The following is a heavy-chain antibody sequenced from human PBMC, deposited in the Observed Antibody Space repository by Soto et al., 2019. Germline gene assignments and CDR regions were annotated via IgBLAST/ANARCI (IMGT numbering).Heavy chain of an antibody. V-gene: IGHV5-10-1*01. J-gene: IGHJ4*02. Sequence: GESLKISCQGSGYSFTSYWISCVRQMPGKGLEWMGRIDPSDSYTNYSPSFQGHVTISADKSISTAYLQWSSLKASDTAMYYCQRHTYYYDSSVYYQLDYWGQGTLVP. CDR1: GYSFTSYW. CDR2: IDPSDSYT. D-gene: IGHD3-22*01. CDR3: QRHTYYYDSSVYYQLDY.